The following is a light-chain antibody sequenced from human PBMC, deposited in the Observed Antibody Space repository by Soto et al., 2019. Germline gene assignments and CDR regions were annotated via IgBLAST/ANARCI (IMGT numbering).Light chain of an antibody. CDR3: QQYGSSPPIT. CDR1: QNIDTY. V-gene: IGKV1-39*01. Sequence: DIQMTQSPSSLSASFGDRVTLTCRASQNIDTYLNWYQQKPGTAPKLLMYAASSLHSGVPSRFSGSGSGTDFTLTISSLQPEDFAVYYCQQYGSSPPITFGQGTRLEIK. J-gene: IGKJ5*01. CDR2: AAS.